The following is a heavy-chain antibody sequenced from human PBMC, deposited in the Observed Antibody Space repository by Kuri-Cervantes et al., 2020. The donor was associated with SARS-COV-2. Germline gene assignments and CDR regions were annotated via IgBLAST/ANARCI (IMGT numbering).Heavy chain of an antibody. CDR3: ARDAHCSSTSCYTRGYYYYYMDV. Sequence: GESLKISCAASGFTFSSYWMHWVRQAPGKGLEWVANIKQDGSEKYYVDSVKGRFTISRDNAKNSLYLQMNSLRAEDTAVYYCARDAHCSSTSCYTRGYYYYYMDVWGKGTTVTVSS. CDR2: IKQDGSEK. CDR1: GFTFSSYW. D-gene: IGHD2-2*02. V-gene: IGHV3-7*01. J-gene: IGHJ6*03.